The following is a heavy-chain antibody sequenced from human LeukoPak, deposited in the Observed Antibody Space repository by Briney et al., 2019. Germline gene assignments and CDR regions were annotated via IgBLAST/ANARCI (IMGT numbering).Heavy chain of an antibody. CDR3: VSIKGSYDY. J-gene: IGHJ4*02. Sequence: GGSLRLSCAASGFTFSSYSINWVRQAPGKGLEWVSYISSSGSAIYYVDSVKGRFTVSRDNAKNSLFLQMNSPRAEDTAVYYCVSIKGSYDYWGQGVVVTVSS. CDR1: GFTFSSYS. D-gene: IGHD2-15*01. V-gene: IGHV3-48*01. CDR2: ISSSGSAI.